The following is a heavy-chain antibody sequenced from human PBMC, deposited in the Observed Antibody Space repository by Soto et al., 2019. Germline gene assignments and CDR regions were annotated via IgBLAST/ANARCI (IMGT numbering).Heavy chain of an antibody. V-gene: IGHV4-59*01. CDR1: GASISSSY. Sequence: PSETLSLTCTVSGASISSSYWSWIRQSPERGLEWIAYVYHTGATNYNPSLKIRVTISLYTSKGQFSLNLTSLTTADTAVYFCARGGNRYSNVASGVGGFDFWGQGSLVTVSS. CDR3: ARGGNRYSNVASGVGGFDF. J-gene: IGHJ4*02. CDR2: VYHTGAT. D-gene: IGHD5-12*01.